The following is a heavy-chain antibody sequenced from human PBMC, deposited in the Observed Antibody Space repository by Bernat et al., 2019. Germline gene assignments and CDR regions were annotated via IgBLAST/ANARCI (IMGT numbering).Heavy chain of an antibody. Sequence: QVQLVQSGAEVKKPGASVKVSCKASGYTFTSYYMHWVRQAPGQGLEWMGIINPSGGSTSYAQKFQGRVTMTRDTSTSTVYMEPSSLRSEDTAVYYCASGFTSPYYYGSGSYYLPPFDYWGQGTLVTVSS. J-gene: IGHJ4*02. CDR1: GYTFTSYY. CDR2: INPSGGST. V-gene: IGHV1-46*03. CDR3: ASGFTSPYYYGSGSYYLPPFDY. D-gene: IGHD3-10*01.